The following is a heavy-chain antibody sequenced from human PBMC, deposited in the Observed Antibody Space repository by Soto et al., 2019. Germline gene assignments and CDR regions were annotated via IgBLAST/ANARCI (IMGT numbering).Heavy chain of an antibody. CDR3: ARVLTTASPSDAFDI. CDR1: GYTFTSYY. D-gene: IGHD4-4*01. Sequence: GASVKVSCKASGYTFTSYYMHWVRQAPGQGLEWMGIINPSGGSTSYAQKFQGGVTMTRDTSTSTVYMELSSLRSEDTAVYYCARVLTTASPSDAFDIWGQGTMVTVSS. J-gene: IGHJ3*02. V-gene: IGHV1-46*03. CDR2: INPSGGST.